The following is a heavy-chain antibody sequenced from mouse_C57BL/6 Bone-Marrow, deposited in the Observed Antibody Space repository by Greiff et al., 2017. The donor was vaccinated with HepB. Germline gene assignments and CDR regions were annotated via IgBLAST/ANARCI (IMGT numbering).Heavy chain of an antibody. CDR3: TPSSYSNDFDY. Sequence: LQQSGGGLVQPGGSMKLSCAASGFTFSDAWMDWVRQSPEKGLEWVAEIRNKANNHASYYAESVKGRFTISRYDSKSSVYLQMTSLRAEDTGMYYCTPSSYSNDFDYWGQGTTLTVSS. D-gene: IGHD2-5*01. CDR1: GFTFSDAW. CDR2: IRNKANNHAS. J-gene: IGHJ2*01. V-gene: IGHV6-6*01.